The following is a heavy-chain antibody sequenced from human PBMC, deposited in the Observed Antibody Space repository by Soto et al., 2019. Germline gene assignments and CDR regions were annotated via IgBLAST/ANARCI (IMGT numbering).Heavy chain of an antibody. V-gene: IGHV1-2*04. CDR1: GYTLTGYY. CDR2: INPNSGGT. J-gene: IGHJ5*02. D-gene: IGHD3-16*01. CDR3: ERNVMGHNWFDP. Sequence: QVQLVQSGAEVKKPGASVKVSCKASGYTLTGYYMHWVRQAPGQGLEWMGWINPNSGGTNYAQKVQGWVTMTRDTSIRTAYMELSRLRSDDTAVYYCERNVMGHNWFDPWGQGTLVTVSS.